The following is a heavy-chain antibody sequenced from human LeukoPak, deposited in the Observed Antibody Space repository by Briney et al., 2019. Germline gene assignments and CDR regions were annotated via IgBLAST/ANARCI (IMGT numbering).Heavy chain of an antibody. J-gene: IGHJ6*03. V-gene: IGHV3-53*01. CDR1: GFTVSSNY. D-gene: IGHD6-6*01. CDR3: ARRQKYSSSSRYYYYMDV. Sequence: GGSLRLSCAASGFTVSSNYMSWVRQAPGKGLEWVSLIYSGGSTYYADSVKGRFTISRDNSKNTLYLQMNSLRAEDTAVYHCARRQKYSSSSRYYYYMDVWGKGTTVTVSS. CDR2: IYSGGST.